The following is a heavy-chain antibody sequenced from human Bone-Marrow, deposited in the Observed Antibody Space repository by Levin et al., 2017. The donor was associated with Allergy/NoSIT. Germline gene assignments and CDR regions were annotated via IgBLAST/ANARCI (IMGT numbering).Heavy chain of an antibody. J-gene: IGHJ4*02. CDR3: ARGDHCSSTSCQEHHSGFDY. D-gene: IGHD2-2*01. Sequence: AGGSLRLSCAASGFTFSDYYMSWIRQAPGKGLEWVSYISSSGSTIYYADSVKGRFTISRDNAKNSLYLQMNSLRAEDTAVYYCARGDHCSSTSCQEHHSGFDYWGQGTLVTVSS. CDR2: ISSSGSTI. V-gene: IGHV3-11*01. CDR1: GFTFSDYY.